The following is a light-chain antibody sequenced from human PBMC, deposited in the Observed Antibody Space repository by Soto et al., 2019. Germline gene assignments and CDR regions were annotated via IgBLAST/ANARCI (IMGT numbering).Light chain of an antibody. CDR1: SSNIGSNY. Sequence: QSVLTQPPSASGTPGQRVTISCSGSSSNIGSNYVYWYQQLPGTAPKLLIYRSNQRPSGVPDRFSGSKSGTSASLAISGLRSEDEADYYCAARDDSLSAWVFGGGTKVTVL. J-gene: IGLJ3*02. V-gene: IGLV1-47*01. CDR3: AARDDSLSAWV. CDR2: RSN.